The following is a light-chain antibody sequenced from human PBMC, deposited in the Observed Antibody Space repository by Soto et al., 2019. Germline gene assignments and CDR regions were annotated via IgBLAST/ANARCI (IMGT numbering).Light chain of an antibody. CDR1: QSISNH. CDR3: QQYNSYPWT. Sequence: DIQMTQSPSSPSASVEDRVIITCLASQSISNHLNWYQQKPGKAPKLLIFAASSLQSGVPSRFSGSGSGTEFTLAISSLQPDDFATYYCQQYNSYPWTCGQGTKVNIK. CDR2: AAS. J-gene: IGKJ1*01. V-gene: IGKV1-17*01.